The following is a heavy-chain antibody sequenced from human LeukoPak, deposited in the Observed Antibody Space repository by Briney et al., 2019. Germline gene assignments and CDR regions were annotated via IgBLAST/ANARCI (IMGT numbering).Heavy chain of an antibody. D-gene: IGHD3-22*01. V-gene: IGHV4-59*01. Sequence: SETLSLTCTVSGGSISSYYWSWIRQPPGKGLEWIGFIYYSGSTNYNPSLKSRVIISLDTSKNQFSLKLSSVTAADTAVYYCARGLTSGYYGHYYMDIWGKGTTVTVSS. CDR3: ARGLTSGYYGHYYMDI. J-gene: IGHJ6*03. CDR2: IYYSGST. CDR1: GGSISSYY.